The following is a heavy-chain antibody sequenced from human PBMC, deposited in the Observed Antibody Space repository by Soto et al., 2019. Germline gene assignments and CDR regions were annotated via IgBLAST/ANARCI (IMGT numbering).Heavy chain of an antibody. CDR1: GFTFSNAW. CDR3: TTDDNWNSYGMDV. Sequence: GGSLRLSCAASGFTFSNAWMNWVRQAPGKGLEWVGRIKSKTDGGTTDYAAPVKGRFTISRDDSKNTLYLQMNSLKTEDTAVYYCTTDDNWNSYGMDVWGQGTTVTVSS. D-gene: IGHD1-20*01. V-gene: IGHV3-15*07. J-gene: IGHJ6*02. CDR2: IKSKTDGGTT.